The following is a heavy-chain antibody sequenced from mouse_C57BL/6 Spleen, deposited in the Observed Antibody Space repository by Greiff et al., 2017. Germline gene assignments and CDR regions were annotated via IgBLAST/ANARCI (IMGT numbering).Heavy chain of an antibody. CDR3: ARDRAMDY. J-gene: IGHJ4*01. Sequence: EVQGVESGGGLVKPGGSLKLSCAASGFTFSSYAMSWVRQTPEKRLAWVATISDGGSYTYYPDNVKGRFTISRDNAKNNLYLQMSHLKSEDTAMYYCARDRAMDYWGKGTSVTVSS. CDR2: ISDGGSYT. CDR1: GFTFSSYA. V-gene: IGHV5-4*01.